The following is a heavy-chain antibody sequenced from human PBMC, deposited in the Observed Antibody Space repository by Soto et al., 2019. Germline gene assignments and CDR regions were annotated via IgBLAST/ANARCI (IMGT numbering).Heavy chain of an antibody. J-gene: IGHJ4*02. Sequence: PGGSLRLSCAASGFTFSNAWMSWVRQAPGKGLEWVGRIKSKTDGGTTDYAAPVKGRFTISRDDSKNTLYLQMNSLKTEDTAVYYCTPQVLRFLEWFPWCFDYWGQGTLVTVSS. V-gene: IGHV3-15*01. CDR3: TPQVLRFLEWFPWCFDY. CDR2: IKSKTDGGTT. CDR1: GFTFSNAW. D-gene: IGHD3-3*01.